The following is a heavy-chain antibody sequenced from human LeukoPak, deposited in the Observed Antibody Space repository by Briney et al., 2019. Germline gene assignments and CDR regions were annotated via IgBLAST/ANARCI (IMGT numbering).Heavy chain of an antibody. D-gene: IGHD6-13*01. CDR3: ARDGFSSSWGLAY. J-gene: IGHJ4*02. V-gene: IGHV3-53*01. Sequence: GGSLRLSCAASGFIVSSNYMSWVRQAPGKGLEWVSVICSCGSTYYADSVKGRFTISRDNSKNTLYLQMNSLRVEDTAVYYCARDGFSSSWGLAYWGQGTLVTVSS. CDR1: GFIVSSNY. CDR2: ICSCGST.